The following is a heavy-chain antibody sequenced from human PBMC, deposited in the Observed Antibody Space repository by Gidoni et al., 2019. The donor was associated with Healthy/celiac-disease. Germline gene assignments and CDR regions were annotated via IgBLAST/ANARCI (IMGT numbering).Heavy chain of an antibody. CDR1: GFTFADYA. V-gene: IGHV3-43D*03. CDR2: ISWDGGST. Sequence: EVQLVDSGGVVVQPGGSLRLSCEASGFTFADYAMHWVRQAPGKGLEWVSLISWDGGSTYYADSVKGRFTISRDNSKNSLYLQMNSLRAEDTALYYCAKECYSRYYYYGMDVWGKGTTVTVSS. CDR3: AKECYSRYYYYGMDV. J-gene: IGHJ6*04. D-gene: IGHD4-4*01.